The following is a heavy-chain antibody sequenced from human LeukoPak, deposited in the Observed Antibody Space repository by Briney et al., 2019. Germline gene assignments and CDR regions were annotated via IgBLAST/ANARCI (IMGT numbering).Heavy chain of an antibody. CDR3: ARADRLHGGPYLIGP. Sequence: ASVKVSCKTSGYSFTDYYMHWVRQAPGQGLEWMGWINLNSGGTSSAQKFQGRVTMTRDTSITTVYMEVSWLTSDDTAIYYCARADRLHGGPYLIGPWGQGTLVTVSS. D-gene: IGHD2-21*01. V-gene: IGHV1-2*02. CDR1: GYSFTDYY. CDR2: INLNSGGT. J-gene: IGHJ5*02.